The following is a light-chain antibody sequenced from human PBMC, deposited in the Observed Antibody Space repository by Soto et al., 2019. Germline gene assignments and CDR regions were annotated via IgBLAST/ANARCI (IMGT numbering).Light chain of an antibody. CDR3: SSYTSSRAYV. Sequence: QCALTQPASVSGSPGQAITISRTGTSSDVGGYNYVSWYQQQSGKAPKLMIHEVSNRPSGVSNRFSGSKSGNTASLTISGLQAEDEADYYCSSYTSSRAYVFGIGTKVTVL. V-gene: IGLV2-14*01. J-gene: IGLJ1*01. CDR2: EVS. CDR1: SSDVGGYNY.